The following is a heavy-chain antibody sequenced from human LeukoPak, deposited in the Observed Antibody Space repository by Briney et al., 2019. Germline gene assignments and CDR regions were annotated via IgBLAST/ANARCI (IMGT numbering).Heavy chain of an antibody. V-gene: IGHV1-2*02. CDR2: INPNSGGT. Sequence: ASVKVSCKASGYTFTGSFIHWVRQAPGQGLEWMGWINPNSGGTNYAQRFQGRVTVTRDTSISTAYMELSSLRSEDTAVYYCARQTGSGLFSLPGGQGTLVTVSS. D-gene: IGHD3-10*01. CDR1: GYTFTGSF. CDR3: ARQTGSGLFSLP. J-gene: IGHJ4*02.